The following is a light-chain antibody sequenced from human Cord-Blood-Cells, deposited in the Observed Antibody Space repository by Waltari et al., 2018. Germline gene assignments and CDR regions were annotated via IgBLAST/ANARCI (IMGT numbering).Light chain of an antibody. V-gene: IGLV2-23*01. CDR2: EGS. CDR3: CSYAGSSNWV. J-gene: IGLJ3*02. CDR1: SSDVGSYNL. Sequence: QSALTQPASVSGSPGQSTTIPCTGTSSDVGSYNLFSWYHQHPGKAPKLMIYEGSKRPSGVSNRFSGSKSGNTASLTISGLQAEDEADYYCCSYAGSSNWVFGGGTKLTVL.